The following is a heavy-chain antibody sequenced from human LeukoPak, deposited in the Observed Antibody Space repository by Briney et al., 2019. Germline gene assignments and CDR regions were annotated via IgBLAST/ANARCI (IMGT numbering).Heavy chain of an antibody. D-gene: IGHD3-22*01. CDR1: GYTFTSYY. CDR2: INPSGGST. J-gene: IGHJ4*02. V-gene: IGHV1-46*01. CDR3: ARGDTGVVVVITPYYFDY. Sequence: ASVKVSCKASGYTFTSYYMHWVRQAPGQGLEWMGIINPSGGSTSYAQKFQGRVTMTRDTSTSTVYMELSSLRSEDTAVYYCARGDTGVVVVITPYYFDYWGQGTLVTVSS.